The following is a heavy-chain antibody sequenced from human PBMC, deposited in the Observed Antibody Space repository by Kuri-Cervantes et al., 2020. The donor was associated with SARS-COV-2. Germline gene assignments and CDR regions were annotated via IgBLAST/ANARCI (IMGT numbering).Heavy chain of an antibody. CDR3: ARHSGSGWTGNWFDP. J-gene: IGHJ5*02. CDR2: IIPIFGTA. CDR1: GGTFSSYA. Sequence: SVKVSCNASGGTFSSYAISWVRQAPGQGLEWMGGIIPIFGTANYAQKFQGRVTITADKSTSTAYMELSSLRSEDTAVYYCARHSGSGWTGNWFDPWGQGTLVTVSS. D-gene: IGHD6-19*01. V-gene: IGHV1-69*06.